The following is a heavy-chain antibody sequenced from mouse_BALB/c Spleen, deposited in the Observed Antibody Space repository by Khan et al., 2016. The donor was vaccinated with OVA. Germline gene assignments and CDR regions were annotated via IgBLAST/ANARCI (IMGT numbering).Heavy chain of an antibody. Sequence: EVELVESGGGLVQPGGSRKLSCAASGFTFSSFGMHWVRQAPKQGLEWVAYMSSGSSTIYYVDTVKGRFTISRDNPKNTLFLQMTSLRSEDTAMYYCARSGGNFHWYFDVWGAVTSVTVSS. J-gene: IGHJ1*01. CDR1: GFTFSSFG. D-gene: IGHD2-1*01. V-gene: IGHV5-17*02. CDR2: MSSGSSTI. CDR3: ARSGGNFHWYFDV.